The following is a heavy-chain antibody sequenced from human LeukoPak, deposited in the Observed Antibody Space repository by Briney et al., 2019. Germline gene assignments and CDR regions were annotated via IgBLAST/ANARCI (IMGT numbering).Heavy chain of an antibody. V-gene: IGHV3-74*01. CDR2: MSGDASST. J-gene: IGHJ5*02. CDR1: GFTFSDYY. Sequence: PGGSLRLSSAASGFTFSDYYMHWVRQAPGKGLVWVARMSGDASSTDYADSVKGRFTISRDYAKNTLYLQMDSLRVEDTAMYYRAKDPSPGWFDPWGQGTLVAVSS. CDR3: AKDPSPGWFDP. D-gene: IGHD2-2*01.